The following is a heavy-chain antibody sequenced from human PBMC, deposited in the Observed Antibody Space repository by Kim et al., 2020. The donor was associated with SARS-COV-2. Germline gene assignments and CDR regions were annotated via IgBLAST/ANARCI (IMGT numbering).Heavy chain of an antibody. D-gene: IGHD3-16*01. Sequence: GGSLRLSCAASGFTVSDNFMTWVRQAPGQGLEWVSVIYSGGSTDYADSVKGRFTISRDNSKNTLYLQMNRLGVEDTAVYYCAIEETFGGSIARGAFDCWGQGTLVTVS. CDR2: IYSGGST. J-gene: IGHJ4*02. CDR1: GFTVSDNF. CDR3: AIEETFGGSIARGAFDC. V-gene: IGHV3-53*01.